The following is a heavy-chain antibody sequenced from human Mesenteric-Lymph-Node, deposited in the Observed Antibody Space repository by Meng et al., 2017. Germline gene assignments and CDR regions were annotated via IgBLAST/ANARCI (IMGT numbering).Heavy chain of an antibody. Sequence: SLKISCAASGFTFDDYAMHWVRQAPGKGLEWVSGISWNSGSIGYADSVKGRFTISRDNAKNSLYLQMNSLRAEDMALYYCATAGTMGNYFDYWGQGTLVTVSS. CDR1: GFTFDDYA. CDR2: ISWNSGSI. CDR3: ATAGTMGNYFDY. J-gene: IGHJ4*02. D-gene: IGHD3-10*01. V-gene: IGHV3-9*03.